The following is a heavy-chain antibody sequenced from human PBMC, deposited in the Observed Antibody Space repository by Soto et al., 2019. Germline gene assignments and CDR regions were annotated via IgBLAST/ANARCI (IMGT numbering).Heavy chain of an antibody. D-gene: IGHD3-3*01. CDR1: GYTFTSYD. CDR3: ARELYDLPRAWAYYYYYMDV. CDR2: MNPNSGNT. V-gene: IGHV1-8*01. Sequence: GASVKVSCKASGYTFTSYDINWVRQATGQGLEWMGWMNPNSGNTGYAQKFQGRVTMTRNTSISTAYMELSSLRSEDTAVYYCARELYDLPRAWAYYYYYMDVWGKGTTVTVSS. J-gene: IGHJ6*03.